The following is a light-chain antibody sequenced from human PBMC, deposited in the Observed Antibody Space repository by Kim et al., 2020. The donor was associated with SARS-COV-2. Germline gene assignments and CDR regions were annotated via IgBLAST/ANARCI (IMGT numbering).Light chain of an antibody. Sequence: GQRVTFSCSGSHSNIGAYYIHWYQELPGTAPKLLIYSDNLRPSGVPDRFSGSKSGTSASLAISGLRSEDEADYYCASWDDSLNSYVFGTGTKVTVL. J-gene: IGLJ1*01. V-gene: IGLV1-47*01. CDR2: SDN. CDR3: ASWDDSLNSYV. CDR1: HSNIGAYY.